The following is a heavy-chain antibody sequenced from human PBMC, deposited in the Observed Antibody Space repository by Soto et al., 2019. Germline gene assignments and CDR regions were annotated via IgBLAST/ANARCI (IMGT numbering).Heavy chain of an antibody. Sequence: EVQVVDSGGGLVKPGGSLRLSCAASGLTLSSAWVIWVRQVPGKGLEGVDRIKSKTKGGTTDYPAPVKGRFTISRDDSKNMLYLQMDSLKTEDTAMYYCAISMSTPGAFDYWGQGTLVTVSS. D-gene: IGHD2-8*01. V-gene: IGHV3-15*01. J-gene: IGHJ4*02. CDR2: IKSKTKGGTT. CDR1: GLTLSSAW. CDR3: AISMSTPGAFDY.